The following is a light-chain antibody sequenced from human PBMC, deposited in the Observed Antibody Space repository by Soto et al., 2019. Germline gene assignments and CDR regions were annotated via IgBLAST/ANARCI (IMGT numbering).Light chain of an antibody. CDR3: QQANSFPRT. V-gene: IGKV1-27*01. J-gene: IGKJ1*01. Sequence: DIQMTQSPSSLSASVGDRVTITCRASQGIGNNLAWYQQKPGKVPKVLIYTASTLHSGVPSRFSGSGSGTDFTLTISSLQPEDFATYYCQQANSFPRTFGQGTKVEIK. CDR1: QGIGNN. CDR2: TAS.